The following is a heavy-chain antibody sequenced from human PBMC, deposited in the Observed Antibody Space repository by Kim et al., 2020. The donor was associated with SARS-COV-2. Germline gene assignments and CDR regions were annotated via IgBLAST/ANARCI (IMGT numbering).Heavy chain of an antibody. Sequence: GGSLRLSCAASGLIVSSSYMNWVRHTPGKILEWVSVIYSGGDTYYADSVKGRFSIYRDNSKNTLYLQMNSLRAEDTAVYYCAKGGTSGWPRYFGLWGRGTLVTVSS. D-gene: IGHD6-19*01. CDR1: GLIVSSSY. CDR3: AKGGTSGWPRYFGL. V-gene: IGHV3-53*01. J-gene: IGHJ2*01. CDR2: IYSGGDT.